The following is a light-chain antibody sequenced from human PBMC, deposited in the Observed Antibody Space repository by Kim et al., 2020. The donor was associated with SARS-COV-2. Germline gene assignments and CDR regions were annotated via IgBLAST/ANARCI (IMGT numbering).Light chain of an antibody. CDR2: SAS. V-gene: IGKV3-20*01. CDR3: QQYSDSPPIT. CDR1: RDGGSSY. J-gene: IGKJ5*01. Sequence: PADGGSTLSSARRDGGSSYLAWYQQRPGQAPRLLLYSASSRATDIPARFSGSGSGTEFTLTISRLQSEDFAVYYCQQYSDSPPITFGQGTQLEIK.